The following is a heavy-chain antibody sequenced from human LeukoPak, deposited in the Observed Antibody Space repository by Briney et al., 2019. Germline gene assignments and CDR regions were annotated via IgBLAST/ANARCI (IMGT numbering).Heavy chain of an antibody. CDR2: FDPEDGGT. D-gene: IGHD3-3*01. Sequence: GASVKVSCKVSGYTLTELSMHWVRQAPGKGLEWMGGFDPEDGGTIYAQKFQGRVTMTEDTSTDTAYMELSSLRSEDTAVYYCATAVKDYDFWSGYFYYYGMDVWGQGTTVTVSS. V-gene: IGHV1-24*01. J-gene: IGHJ6*02. CDR1: GYTLTELS. CDR3: ATAVKDYDFWSGYFYYYGMDV.